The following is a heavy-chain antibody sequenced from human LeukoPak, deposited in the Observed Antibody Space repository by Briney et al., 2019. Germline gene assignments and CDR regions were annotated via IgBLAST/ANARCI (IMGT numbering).Heavy chain of an antibody. CDR2: VRTAGDA. CDR1: GFTFSSYD. CDR3: ARGPMYSSGWYFDS. D-gene: IGHD6-19*01. Sequence: PGGSLRLSCAASGFTFSSYDMHWVRQATGKGLEWVSGVRTAGDAYYSDSVKGRFVISRHNTKDSLYLQMNSLRAGDTAVYYCARGPMYSSGWYFDSWGQGTLGTVSS. J-gene: IGHJ4*02. V-gene: IGHV3-13*01.